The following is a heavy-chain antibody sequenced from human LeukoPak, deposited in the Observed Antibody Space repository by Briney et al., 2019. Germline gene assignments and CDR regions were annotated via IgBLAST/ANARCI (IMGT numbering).Heavy chain of an antibody. Sequence: GGSLRLSCVASGFTFSSFGMNWVRQAPGKGLEWVSYIGSGSSAIHYADSVKGRFTIFRDNAKNSLYLQMNSLRDEDAAVYHWAEVSPSFYDYWGQGTLVTVSS. D-gene: IGHD2/OR15-2a*01. J-gene: IGHJ4*02. CDR3: AEVSPSFYDY. CDR2: IGSGSSAI. V-gene: IGHV3-48*02. CDR1: GFTFSSFG.